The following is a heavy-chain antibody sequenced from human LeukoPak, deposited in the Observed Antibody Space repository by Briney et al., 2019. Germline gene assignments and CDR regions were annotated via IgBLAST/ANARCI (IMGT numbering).Heavy chain of an antibody. CDR1: GFTFSNAW. Sequence: GGSLRLSCAASGFTFSNAWMGWVRQAPGKGLEWVGRIKSKTDGGTTDYAAPVKGRFTISRDDSKNTLYLQMNSLKTEDTAVYYCTTGEVWWELFEYFQHWGQGTLVTVPS. D-gene: IGHD1-26*01. V-gene: IGHV3-15*01. CDR3: TTGEVWWELFEYFQH. J-gene: IGHJ1*01. CDR2: IKSKTDGGTT.